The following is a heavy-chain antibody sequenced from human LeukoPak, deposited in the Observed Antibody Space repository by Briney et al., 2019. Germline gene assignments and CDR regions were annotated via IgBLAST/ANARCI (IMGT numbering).Heavy chain of an antibody. Sequence: GGSLRLSCAASGFTFSSYAMNWVRQAPGKGLEWISSISGSGDNTYYADSVKGRFTISRDNSKNTLYLQMNSLRAEDTAVYYCARNYYGSGSYQPYGIWGQGTMVTVSS. V-gene: IGHV3-23*01. D-gene: IGHD3-10*01. CDR3: ARNYYGSGSYQPYGI. CDR1: GFTFSSYA. CDR2: ISGSGDNT. J-gene: IGHJ3*02.